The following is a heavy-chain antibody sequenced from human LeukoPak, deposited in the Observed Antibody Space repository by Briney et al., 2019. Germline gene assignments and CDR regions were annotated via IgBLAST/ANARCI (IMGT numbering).Heavy chain of an antibody. CDR2: FYPEDGET. V-gene: IGHV1-24*01. CDR1: GYTLTELS. Sequence: ASVTVSCKVSGYTLTELSMHWVRQAPGKGLEWMGGFYPEDGETIYAQKFQGRVTMTEDTSTDTAYMELSSLRSEDTAVYYCAKIHYYDSSGYSLAFGYWGQGTLVTVSP. J-gene: IGHJ4*02. CDR3: AKIHYYDSSGYSLAFGY. D-gene: IGHD3-22*01.